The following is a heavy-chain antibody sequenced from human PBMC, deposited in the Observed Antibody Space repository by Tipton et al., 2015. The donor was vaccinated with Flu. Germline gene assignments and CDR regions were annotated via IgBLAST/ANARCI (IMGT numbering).Heavy chain of an antibody. CDR2: IYNNQYT. CDR1: GGFVSSYY. CDR3: ARRDYSNYVSEPKNWFDT. V-gene: IGHV4-4*09. D-gene: IGHD4-11*01. J-gene: IGHJ5*02. Sequence: LRLSCTVSGGFVSSYYWNWIRQPPGKGLEWIGYIYNNQYTKYNPSLKSRVTVSVDPSMSQFSLKLTSVTAADTAVYYCARRDYSNYVSEPKNWFDTWGQGTLVTVSS.